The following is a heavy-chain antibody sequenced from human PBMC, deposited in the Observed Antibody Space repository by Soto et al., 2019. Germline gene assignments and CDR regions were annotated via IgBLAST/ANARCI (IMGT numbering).Heavy chain of an antibody. V-gene: IGHV4-4*02. CDR1: GASIDSNSW. Sequence: SETLSLTCAVSGASIDSNSWWTLLRPPPGKGLESIGEIYPSGSTNYNPSYKSRVTISVAKSKPHFSLKLTSVTAADTAVNYCASHYYDDSTDYYYGMDVWGQGTTVTVSS. CDR3: ASHYYDDSTDYYYGMDV. J-gene: IGHJ6*02. D-gene: IGHD3-22*01. CDR2: IYPSGST.